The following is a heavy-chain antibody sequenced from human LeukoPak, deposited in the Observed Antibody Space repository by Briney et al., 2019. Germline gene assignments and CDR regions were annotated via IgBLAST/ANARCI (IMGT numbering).Heavy chain of an antibody. D-gene: IGHD2-8*01. CDR2: ISGSSSYI. V-gene: IGHV3-21*01. Sequence: GGSLRLSCAASGFTFSGYTMNWVRQAPGRGLEWVSSISGSSSYIYYADSVRGRFTISRDNAKNSLYLQMNSLRAEDTAVYYCARVVVYYYYMDVWGKGTTVTVSS. J-gene: IGHJ6*03. CDR3: ARVVVYYYYMDV. CDR1: GFTFSGYT.